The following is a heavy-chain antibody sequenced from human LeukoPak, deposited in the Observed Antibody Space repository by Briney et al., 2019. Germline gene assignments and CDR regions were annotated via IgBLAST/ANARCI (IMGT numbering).Heavy chain of an antibody. CDR1: GFTFSSYA. CDR2: IRGSGGDT. J-gene: IGHJ4*02. CDR3: ARSHKD. Sequence: GGSLRLSCTASGFTFSSYAMNWVRQAPGKGLEWVSAIRGSGGDTYYADSVKGRCIISRDNTRNTVYLQMNSLRAEDTAVYYCARSHKDWGQGTLVTVSS. V-gene: IGHV3-23*01.